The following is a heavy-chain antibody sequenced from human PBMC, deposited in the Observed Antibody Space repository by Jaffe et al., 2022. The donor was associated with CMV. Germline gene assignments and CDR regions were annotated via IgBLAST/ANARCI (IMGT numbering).Heavy chain of an antibody. Sequence: EVQLVESGGGLVQPGGSLRLSCAASGFTFSSYDMHWVRQATGKGLEWVSAIGTAGDTYYPGSVKGRFTISRENAKNSLYLQMNSLRAGDTAVYYCARAGSYSPFDYWGQGTLVTVSS. V-gene: IGHV3-13*01. J-gene: IGHJ4*02. CDR1: GFTFSSYD. D-gene: IGHD1-26*01. CDR2: IGTAGDT. CDR3: ARAGSYSPFDY.